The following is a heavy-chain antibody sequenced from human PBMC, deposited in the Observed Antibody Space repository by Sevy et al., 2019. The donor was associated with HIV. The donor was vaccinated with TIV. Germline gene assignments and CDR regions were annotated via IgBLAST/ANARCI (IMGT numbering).Heavy chain of an antibody. CDR2: TRNKANSYTT. Sequence: GGSLRLSCAASGFTFSDHYMDWVRQAPGKGLEWVGRTRNKANSYTTEYAASVKGRFTISRDDSKNPLYLQMNSLKTEDTAVYYCARSSVVRGVAFDFWGQGTMVTVSS. CDR1: GFTFSDHY. V-gene: IGHV3-72*01. D-gene: IGHD2-15*01. J-gene: IGHJ3*01. CDR3: ARSSVVRGVAFDF.